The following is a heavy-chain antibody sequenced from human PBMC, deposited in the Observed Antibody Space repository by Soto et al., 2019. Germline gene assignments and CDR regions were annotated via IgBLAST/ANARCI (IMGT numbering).Heavy chain of an antibody. D-gene: IGHD6-13*01. V-gene: IGHV3-23*01. CDR3: AKGSIAATGTYYYYMDF. CDR1: GFTFRSYA. Sequence: PGGSLRLSSAASGFTFRSYAMSWVRQAPGKGLEWVLAISGSGGSTYYADSVKGRFTISRDNSKNTLYLQMNSLRAEDTAVYYCAKGSIAATGTYYYYMDFWGKGTTVTVSS. J-gene: IGHJ6*03. CDR2: ISGSGGST.